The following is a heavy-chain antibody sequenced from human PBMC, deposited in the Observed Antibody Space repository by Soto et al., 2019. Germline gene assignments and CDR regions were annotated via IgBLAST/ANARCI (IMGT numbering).Heavy chain of an antibody. CDR1: GFTFSSYS. J-gene: IGHJ2*01. CDR2: ISSSSSTI. Sequence: GGSLRLSCAASGFTFSSYSMSWVRQAPGKGLEWVSYISSSSSTIYYADSVKGRFTISRDNAKNSLYLQMDSLRDEDTAVYYCARDKYMSHWYFDLWGRGTLVTVSS. D-gene: IGHD6-6*01. V-gene: IGHV3-48*02. CDR3: ARDKYMSHWYFDL.